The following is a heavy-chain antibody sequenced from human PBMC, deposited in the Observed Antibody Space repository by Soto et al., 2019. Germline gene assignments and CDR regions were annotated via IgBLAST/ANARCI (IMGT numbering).Heavy chain of an antibody. CDR2: IYPGDSDT. CDR1: GYSFTSYW. D-gene: IGHD4-17*01. J-gene: IGHJ4*02. Sequence: LGESLKISCKGSGYSFTSYWIGWVRQMPGKGLEWMGIIYPGDSDTRYSPSSQGQVTISADKSISTAYLQWSSLKASDTAMYYCARGRIYAYGGNYPFFDYWGQGTLVTVSS. CDR3: ARGRIYAYGGNYPFFDY. V-gene: IGHV5-51*01.